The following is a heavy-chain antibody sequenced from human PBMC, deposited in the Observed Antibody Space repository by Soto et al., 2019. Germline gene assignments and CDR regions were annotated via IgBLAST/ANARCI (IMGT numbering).Heavy chain of an antibody. CDR2: IYYSGST. Sequence: SETLSLTCTVSGGYISTYYWSWIRQPPGKRLEWIAYIYYSGSTNYNPSLKSRVTISVDTSKNQFSLKLSSVTAADTAMYYCARVLRNYDSSAYYFAYWGQGTLVT. D-gene: IGHD3-22*01. J-gene: IGHJ4*02. CDR1: GGYISTYY. CDR3: ARVLRNYDSSAYYFAY. V-gene: IGHV4-59*01.